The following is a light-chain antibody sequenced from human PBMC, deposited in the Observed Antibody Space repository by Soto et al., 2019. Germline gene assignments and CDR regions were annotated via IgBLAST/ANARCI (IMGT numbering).Light chain of an antibody. Sequence: DIQMTQSPSTLSASVGDRVTITCRASQSIGSSLAWYQQKPGKGPKLLIYDASTLESGVPSRFSGSGSGTEFTLTISSLQPDDFATYYCQQYNTYSTFGQGTRLEN. CDR3: QQYNTYST. CDR1: QSIGSS. V-gene: IGKV1-5*01. CDR2: DAS. J-gene: IGKJ5*01.